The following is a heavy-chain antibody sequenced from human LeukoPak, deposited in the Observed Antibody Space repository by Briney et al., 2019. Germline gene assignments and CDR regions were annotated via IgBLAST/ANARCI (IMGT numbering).Heavy chain of an antibody. V-gene: IGHV3-7*01. Sequence: PGGSLRLSCAASGFTFSSYWMSWVRQAPGKGLEWVANTKQDGREAYYVASVKGRFTISRDNAKKSLYLQMNSLRAEDTAVYYCTRDTQGYDYWGQGTLVTVSS. CDR3: TRDTQGYDY. CDR1: GFTFSSYW. J-gene: IGHJ4*02. D-gene: IGHD5-12*01. CDR2: TKQDGREA.